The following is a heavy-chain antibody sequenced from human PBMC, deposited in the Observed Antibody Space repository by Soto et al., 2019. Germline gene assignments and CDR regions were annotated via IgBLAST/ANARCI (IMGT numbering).Heavy chain of an antibody. Sequence: GESLTISCKGSGYSFTSYWIGWVRQMPGKGLEWMGIIYPGDSDTRYSPSFQGQVTISADKSISTAYLQWSSLKASDTAMYYCARLFPNYYDSSGYCDYWGQGTLVTVSS. D-gene: IGHD3-22*01. V-gene: IGHV5-51*01. CDR2: IYPGDSDT. J-gene: IGHJ4*02. CDR1: GYSFTSYW. CDR3: ARLFPNYYDSSGYCDY.